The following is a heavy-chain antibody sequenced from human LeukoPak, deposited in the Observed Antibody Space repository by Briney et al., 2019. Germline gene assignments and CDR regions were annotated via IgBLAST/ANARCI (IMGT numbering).Heavy chain of an antibody. CDR2: INAGNGNT. D-gene: IGHD2-21*02. J-gene: IGHJ4*02. Sequence: EASVKVSCKASGYTFTGYAMHWVRQAPGQRLEWMGWINAGNGNTKYSQKFQGRVTITRDTSASTAYMELSSLRSEDTAVYYCARDSVVTGNDYWGQGTLVTVSS. CDR1: GYTFTGYA. V-gene: IGHV1-3*01. CDR3: ARDSVVTGNDY.